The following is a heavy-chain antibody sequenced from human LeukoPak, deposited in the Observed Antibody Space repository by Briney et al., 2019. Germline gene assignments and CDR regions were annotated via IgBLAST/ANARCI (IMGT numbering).Heavy chain of an antibody. D-gene: IGHD6-19*01. J-gene: IGHJ4*02. CDR3: ARAGGAVAGTIFDY. CDR1: GGSISSGAYY. V-gene: IGHV4-31*03. Sequence: SETLSLTCTVSGGSISSGAYYWGWIRQHPGKGLEWIGYIYYSGSTYYNPSLKSRVTISVDMSKNQFSLKLSSLTAADTAVYYCARAGGAVAGTIFDYWGQGTLVTVSS. CDR2: IYYSGST.